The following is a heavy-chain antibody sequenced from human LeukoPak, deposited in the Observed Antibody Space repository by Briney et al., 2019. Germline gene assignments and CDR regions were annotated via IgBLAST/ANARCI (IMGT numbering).Heavy chain of an antibody. V-gene: IGHV1-2*02. CDR2: INPNSGVT. Sequence: ASVKVSCKASGYTFTGYYMHWVRQAPGQGPEWKGWINPNSGVTNYAQKFQGRVTMTRDTSTSTAYMELSSLRSDDTAAYYCARDFGVFGVVIPTGLDYWGQGTLVTVSS. CDR1: GYTFTGYY. D-gene: IGHD3-3*01. J-gene: IGHJ4*02. CDR3: ARDFGVFGVVIPTGLDY.